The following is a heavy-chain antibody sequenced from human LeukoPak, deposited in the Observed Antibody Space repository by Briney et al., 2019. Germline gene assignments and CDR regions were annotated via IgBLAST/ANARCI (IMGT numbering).Heavy chain of an antibody. Sequence: SETLSLTCTVSGGSISSGSYYWSWIRQPAGKGLEWIGRIYTSGSTNYNPSLKSRVTISVDTSKNQFSLKLSSVTAADTAVYYCARDAPQCGGDCHPLENWFDPWGQGTLVTVSS. CDR1: GGSISSGSYY. D-gene: IGHD2-21*02. J-gene: IGHJ5*02. CDR2: IYTSGST. V-gene: IGHV4-61*02. CDR3: ARDAPQCGGDCHPLENWFDP.